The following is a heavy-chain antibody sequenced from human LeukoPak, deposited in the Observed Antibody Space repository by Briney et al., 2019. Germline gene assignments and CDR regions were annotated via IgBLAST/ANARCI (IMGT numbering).Heavy chain of an antibody. J-gene: IGHJ3*02. CDR2: SSSSSSTI. Sequence: GGSLRLSCAASGFTFSSYSMNWVRQAPGKGLEWVSYSSSSSSTIYYADSVKGRFTISRDNAKNSLYLQMNSLRDEDTAVYYCARASSWYGNAFDIWGQGTMVTVSS. V-gene: IGHV3-48*02. D-gene: IGHD6-13*01. CDR3: ARASSWYGNAFDI. CDR1: GFTFSSYS.